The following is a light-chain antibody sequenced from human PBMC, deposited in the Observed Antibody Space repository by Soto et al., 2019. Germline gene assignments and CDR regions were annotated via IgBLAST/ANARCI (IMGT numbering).Light chain of an antibody. CDR3: QQRSNWPLIT. J-gene: IGKJ5*01. CDR2: DAS. Sequence: EILLSQSPATLSLSPGERATLSCRASQSVSTYLAWYQQKPGQGPRLLIYDASSRASGIPARFSGSGSGTDFTLTISSLEPEDSAVYHCQQRSNWPLITFGQGHGWSL. CDR1: QSVSTY. V-gene: IGKV3-11*01.